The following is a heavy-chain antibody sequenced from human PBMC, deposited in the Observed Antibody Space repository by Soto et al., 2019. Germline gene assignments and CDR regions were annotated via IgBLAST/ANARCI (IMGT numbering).Heavy chain of an antibody. CDR3: TRDYCSITGCSHFDY. Sequence: QVQLVQSGTEVKKPGASVKVSCKASGYTFTSYIIHWVRQAPGQRLEWMGWINAGNGHTKYSQKFQGRVTISSDTSASTVYMELSSLRSEDTGLYYCTRDYCSITGCSHFDYWGQGILLTVSS. CDR2: INAGNGHT. CDR1: GYTFTSYI. J-gene: IGHJ4*02. D-gene: IGHD2-2*01. V-gene: IGHV1-3*01.